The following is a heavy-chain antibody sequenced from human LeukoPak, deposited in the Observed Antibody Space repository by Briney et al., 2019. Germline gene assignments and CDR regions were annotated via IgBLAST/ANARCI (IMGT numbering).Heavy chain of an antibody. V-gene: IGHV3-7*03. Sequence: HPGGSLRLSCAASGFMFSSNWMSWVRLAPGKGLEWVANIKEDGTETYYVDSVKGRFTISRDNAKNSLYLQMNSLRVEDTAVYYCAKEGRSPQTYWGQGTLVTVSS. CDR2: IKEDGTET. D-gene: IGHD1-14*01. CDR1: GFMFSSNW. J-gene: IGHJ4*02. CDR3: AKEGRSPQTY.